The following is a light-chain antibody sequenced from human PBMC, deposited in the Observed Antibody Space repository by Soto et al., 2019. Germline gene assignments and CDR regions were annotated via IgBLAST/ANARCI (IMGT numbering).Light chain of an antibody. Sequence: ESMLSQSPGTLSLSPGERATLSCRASQSVTSTYLAWYQQKPGQAPRLLIYGASSRATGVPDRFSGSGSGTDFTLTISRLEPEDFAVYFCHHYASTFGQGTKVDI. CDR3: HHYAST. CDR2: GAS. CDR1: QSVTSTY. V-gene: IGKV3-20*01. J-gene: IGKJ1*01.